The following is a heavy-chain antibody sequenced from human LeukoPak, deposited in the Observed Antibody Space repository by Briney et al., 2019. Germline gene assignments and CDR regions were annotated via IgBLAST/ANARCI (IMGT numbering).Heavy chain of an antibody. J-gene: IGHJ4*02. Sequence: ASVKVSCKASGYIFTAYYIHWVRQAPGQGLEWIGWINPNSGGTNYAQKFQGRVTMTRDTSISTAYMELSSLRSDDTAVYYCARAYGDYENRFDFRGQGTLVTVSS. V-gene: IGHV1-2*02. CDR3: ARAYGDYENRFDF. CDR1: GYIFTAYY. CDR2: INPNSGGT. D-gene: IGHD4-17*01.